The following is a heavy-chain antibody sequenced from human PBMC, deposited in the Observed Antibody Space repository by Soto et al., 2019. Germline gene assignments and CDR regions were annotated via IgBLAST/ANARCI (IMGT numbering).Heavy chain of an antibody. Sequence: QVQLVQSGAEVKKPGASVKVSCKASGYAFTDYYIHWVRQAPGQGLEWMGWINPNSGGTNFAPKFQGWVTLTSDTSLSPAYMELNRLKPNDTAVYFWARYCTGGSCYRDAFHIWGQGTMVTISS. J-gene: IGHJ3*02. CDR3: ARYCTGGSCYRDAFHI. CDR2: INPNSGGT. V-gene: IGHV1-2*04. D-gene: IGHD2-15*01. CDR1: GYAFTDYY.